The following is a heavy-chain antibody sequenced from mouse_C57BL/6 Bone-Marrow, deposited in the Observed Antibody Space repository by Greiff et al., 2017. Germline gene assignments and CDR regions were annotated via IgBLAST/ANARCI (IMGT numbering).Heavy chain of an antibody. CDR1: GFSLTSYG. Sequence: QVQLKQSGPGLVQPSQSLSITCTVSGFSLTSYGVHWVRQSPGKGLEWLGVIWRGGSTDYTAAFMSRLSITKDTSKSQVFFNMNSLHADDTAIYFCANTPYAMDYWGQGTSVTVSS. CDR2: IWRGGST. V-gene: IGHV2-5*01. J-gene: IGHJ4*01. CDR3: ANTPYAMDY.